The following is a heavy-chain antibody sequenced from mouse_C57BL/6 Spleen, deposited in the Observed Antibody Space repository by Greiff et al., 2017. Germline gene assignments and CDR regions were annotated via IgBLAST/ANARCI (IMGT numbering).Heavy chain of an antibody. D-gene: IGHD1-1*01. CDR1: GYTFTSYW. CDR3: ASPTTRGCFGG. J-gene: IGHJ1*03. V-gene: IGHV1-69*01. Sequence: VQLQQPGAELVMPGASVKLSCKASGYTFTSYWMHWVKQRPGQGLEWIGEIDPSDSYTNYNQKFKGKSTLTVDKSSSTAYMQLSSLTSEDSAVYYCASPTTRGCFGGWGTGTTVTVSS. CDR2: IDPSDSYT.